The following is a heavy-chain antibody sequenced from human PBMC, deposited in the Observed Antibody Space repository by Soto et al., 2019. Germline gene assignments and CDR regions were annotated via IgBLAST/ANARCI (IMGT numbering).Heavy chain of an antibody. CDR1: CGSVNVSY. D-gene: IGHD3-3*01. Sequence: LSLTFAVYCGSVNVSYWNLIRQPPLKGLEWIGEINHTGGTHYNPSLKSRVTMSVDTSKNQFSLRLSSVTAADTAIYYCATRITVFGLLIPPFDPWGQGTQVTGSS. CDR3: ATRITVFGLLIPPFDP. J-gene: IGHJ5*02. CDR2: INHTGGT. V-gene: IGHV4-34*01.